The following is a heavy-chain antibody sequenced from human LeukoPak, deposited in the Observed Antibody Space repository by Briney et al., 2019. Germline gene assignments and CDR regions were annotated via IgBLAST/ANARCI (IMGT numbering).Heavy chain of an antibody. V-gene: IGHV3-23*01. CDR2: ISTGGGST. D-gene: IGHD5-18*01. Sequence: GGSLRLSCAASGFTFSSYGMSWVRQAPGKGLEWVSAISTGGGSTYYADSVKGRFTISRDNSKNTLYLQMNSLRVEDTAVYYCARDFEAGRIQLWPDLFDYWGQGTLVTVSS. CDR3: ARDFEAGRIQLWPDLFDY. CDR1: GFTFSSYG. J-gene: IGHJ4*02.